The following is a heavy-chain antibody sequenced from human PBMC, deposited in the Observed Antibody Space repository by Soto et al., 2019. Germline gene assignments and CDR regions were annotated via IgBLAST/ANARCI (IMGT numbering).Heavy chain of an antibody. Sequence: AESLKISCHCSGYTFSNFWIAWVRQLPGKGLEWMGIIYPGDYETRYSPSFHGKVTISADRSIGTAYLQWSSLEASDSAFYFCARSPRSSPYFDYWGQGALVTVS. J-gene: IGHJ4*02. CDR2: IYPGDYET. CDR1: GYTFSNFW. CDR3: ARSPRSSPYFDY. D-gene: IGHD6-13*01. V-gene: IGHV5-51*01.